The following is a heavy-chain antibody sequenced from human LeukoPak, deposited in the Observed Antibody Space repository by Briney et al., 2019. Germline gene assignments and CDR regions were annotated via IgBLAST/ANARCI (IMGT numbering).Heavy chain of an antibody. J-gene: IGHJ4*02. D-gene: IGHD5-12*01. CDR1: GFMFSSYV. CDR3: AKEYSDYDYTNLDY. CDR2: ISGSGGTT. Sequence: GGSLRLSCEASGFMFSSYVMSWVRQAPGKGLEWVSLISGSGGTTYYADSVKGRFTISRDNSKNTLYLQMNNLRAEDTAIHYCAKEYSDYDYTNLDYWGQGTLVTVSS. V-gene: IGHV3-23*01.